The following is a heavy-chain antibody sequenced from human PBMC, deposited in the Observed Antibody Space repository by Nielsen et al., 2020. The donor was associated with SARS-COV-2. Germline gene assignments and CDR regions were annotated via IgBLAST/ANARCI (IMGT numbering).Heavy chain of an antibody. CDR2: IYTSGST. J-gene: IGHJ4*02. D-gene: IGHD4-17*01. CDR1: GGSISSSSYY. CDR3: ARVGDYGDSVDFDY. Sequence: LRLSCTVSGGSISSSSYYWSWIRQPAGKGLEWIGRIYTSGSTNYNPSLKSRVTMSVDTSKDQFSPKLSSVTAADTAVYYCARVGDYGDSVDFDYWGQGTLVTVSS. V-gene: IGHV4-61*02.